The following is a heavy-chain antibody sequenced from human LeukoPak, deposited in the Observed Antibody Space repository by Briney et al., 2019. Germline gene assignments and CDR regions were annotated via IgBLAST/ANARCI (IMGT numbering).Heavy chain of an antibody. D-gene: IGHD3-10*01. J-gene: IGHJ4*02. CDR1: GFTFDDYA. CDR2: LSWNSGDI. Sequence: GRSLRLSCAASGFTFDDYAMHWVRQATGKGLEWVSGLSWNSGDIGYADSVKGRFTISRDNAKNSLYLQMNSLRAEDTALYYCAKGLSMLRGATPFDYWGQGTLVTVSS. V-gene: IGHV3-9*01. CDR3: AKGLSMLRGATPFDY.